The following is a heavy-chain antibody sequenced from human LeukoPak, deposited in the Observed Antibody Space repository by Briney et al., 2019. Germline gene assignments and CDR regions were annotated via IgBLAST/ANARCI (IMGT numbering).Heavy chain of an antibody. CDR1: GGSISSGDYY. CDR3: ASYMITFGGVIADAFDI. D-gene: IGHD3-16*02. V-gene: IGHV4-30-4*08. Sequence: SQTLSLTCTVSGGSISSGDYYWSWIRQPPGKGLDWIGYIYYSGSTYYNPSLKSRVTISVDTSKNQFSLKLSSVTAADTAVYYCASYMITFGGVIADAFDIWGQGKMVTVSS. J-gene: IGHJ3*02. CDR2: IYYSGST.